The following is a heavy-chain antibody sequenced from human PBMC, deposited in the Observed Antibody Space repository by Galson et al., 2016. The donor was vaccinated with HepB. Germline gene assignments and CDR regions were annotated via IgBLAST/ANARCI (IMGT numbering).Heavy chain of an antibody. CDR3: AKEVNTIFGGHSFYFGLDV. CDR2: ITWNSGDI. V-gene: IGHV3-9*01. J-gene: IGHJ6*04. D-gene: IGHD3-3*01. Sequence: SLRLSCAASGFKFDDYAMHWVRQVPGKGLEWVSGITWNSGDIGYVDSVKGRFTIYRDNAKNSLYLQMNSLKVEDTALYFCAKEVNTIFGGHSFYFGLDVWGKGTTVTVSS. CDR1: GFKFDDYA.